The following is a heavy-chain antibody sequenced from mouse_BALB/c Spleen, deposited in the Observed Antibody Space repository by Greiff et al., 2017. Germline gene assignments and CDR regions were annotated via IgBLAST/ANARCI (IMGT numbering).Heavy chain of an antibody. D-gene: IGHD1-1*01. CDR1: GFNIKDTY. CDR2: IDPANGNT. J-gene: IGHJ2*01. V-gene: IGHV14-3*02. Sequence: VQLQQSGAELVKPGASVKLSCTASGFNIKDTYMHWVKQRPEQGLEWIGRIDPANGNTKYDPKFQGKATLTTDKSSSTAYMQLSRLTSEDSAVYFCARGGPLLLQGDYWGQGTTLTVSS. CDR3: ARGGPLLLQGDY.